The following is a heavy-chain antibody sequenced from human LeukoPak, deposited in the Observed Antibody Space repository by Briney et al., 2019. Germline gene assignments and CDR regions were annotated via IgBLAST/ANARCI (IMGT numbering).Heavy chain of an antibody. CDR1: GDSIRNSGWS. V-gene: IGHV4-39*07. CDR3: ARGPPYCSGGSCYSLEDY. J-gene: IGHJ4*02. CDR2: MPYDENVSDNEIP. D-gene: IGHD2-15*01. Sequence: SETLSLTCIVSGDSIRNSGWSWGWIRQPPGKGLEWIGTMPYDENVSDNEIPSYNPSLKRRVTISVDTSKNQFSLKLSSVTAADTAVYYCARGPPYCSGGSCYSLEDYWGQGTLVTVSS.